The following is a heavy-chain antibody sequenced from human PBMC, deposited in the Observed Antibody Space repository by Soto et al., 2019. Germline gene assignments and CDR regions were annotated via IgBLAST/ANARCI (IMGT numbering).Heavy chain of an antibody. CDR1: GGSISSGGYY. J-gene: IGHJ6*02. V-gene: IGHV4-31*03. Sequence: QVQLQESGPGLVKPSQTLSLTCTVSGGSISSGGYYWSWIRQHPGKGLEWIGYISYSGSSNYNPSLKSRVTISLDTSKSRCSLKLSSVTAADAAVYYCARDRGRTVTTSYYQYYGMDVWGQGTTVTVSS. CDR3: ARDRGRTVTTSYYQYYGMDV. D-gene: IGHD4-17*01. CDR2: ISYSGSS.